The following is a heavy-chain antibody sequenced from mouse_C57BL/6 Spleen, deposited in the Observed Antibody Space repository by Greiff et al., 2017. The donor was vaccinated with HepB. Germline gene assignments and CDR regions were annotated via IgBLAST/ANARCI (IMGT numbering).Heavy chain of an antibody. V-gene: IGHV1-82*01. CDR1: GYAFSSSW. D-gene: IGHD2-3*01. CDR2: IYPGDGDT. J-gene: IGHJ4*01. Sequence: QVQLQQSGPELVKPGASVKISCKASGYAFSSSWMNWVKQRPGKGLEWIGRIYPGDGDTNYNGKFKGKATLTADKSSSTAYMQLSSLTSEDSAVYFCARGYDGYYGYAMDYWGQGTSVTVSS. CDR3: ARGYDGYYGYAMDY.